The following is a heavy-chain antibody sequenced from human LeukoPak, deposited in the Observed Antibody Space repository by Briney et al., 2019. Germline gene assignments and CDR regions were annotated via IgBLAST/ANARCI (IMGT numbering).Heavy chain of an antibody. V-gene: IGHV1-2*02. CDR2: INPNSGGT. J-gene: IGHJ6*03. CDR1: GHTFTGYY. CDR3: ARDRGIQLWERYYYYMDV. D-gene: IGHD5-18*01. Sequence: ASVKVSCKASGHTFTGYYMHWVRQAPGQGLEWMGWINPNSGGTNYAQKFQGRVTMTRDTSISTAYMELSRLRSDDTAVYYCARDRGIQLWERYYYYMDVWGKGTTVTVSS.